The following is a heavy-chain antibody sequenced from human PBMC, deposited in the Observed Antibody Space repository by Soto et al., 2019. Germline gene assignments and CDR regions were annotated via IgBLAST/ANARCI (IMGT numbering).Heavy chain of an antibody. J-gene: IGHJ4*02. Sequence: QVRLVESGGDLVKPGESLRLSCVASGFTFIDYYMNWVRQAPGKGLEWISYISSTGKNIYYSDSVKGRFIVSRDNAKNSLFLQMNSLTADDTAVYYCGRSHGAGSYWGQGTRVPVSS. CDR2: ISSTGKNI. CDR3: GRSHGAGSY. CDR1: GFTFIDYY. V-gene: IGHV3-11*01. D-gene: IGHD4-17*01.